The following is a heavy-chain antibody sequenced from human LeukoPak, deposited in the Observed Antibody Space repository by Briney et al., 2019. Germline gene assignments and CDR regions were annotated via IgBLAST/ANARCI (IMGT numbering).Heavy chain of an antibody. D-gene: IGHD4-17*01. Sequence: AGGSLRLSCAASGFSISSAWMTWVRQAPGKGLEWIGRIKSKTDGGTTDYAAPVKGRFTISRDDSKNTLYLQMNSLKTEDTAVYYCTTHYGAHMWYYYYYGMDVWGQGTTVTVSS. J-gene: IGHJ6*02. V-gene: IGHV3-15*01. CDR2: IKSKTDGGTT. CDR3: TTHYGAHMWYYYYYGMDV. CDR1: GFSISSAW.